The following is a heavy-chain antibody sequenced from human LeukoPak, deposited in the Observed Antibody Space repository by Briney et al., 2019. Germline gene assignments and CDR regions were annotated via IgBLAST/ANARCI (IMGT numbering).Heavy chain of an antibody. CDR1: GFTLSSYW. CDR3: ARASVATIYYFQH. CDR2: SDGSST. J-gene: IGHJ1*01. V-gene: IGHV3-74*01. Sequence: GGSLRLSCAASGFTLSSYWMHWVRQAPGKGLVWVSRSDGSSTSYADSVKGRFTISRDNAKNTLYLQMNSLRAEDTAVYYCARASVATIYYFQHWGQGTLVTVSS. D-gene: IGHD5-12*01.